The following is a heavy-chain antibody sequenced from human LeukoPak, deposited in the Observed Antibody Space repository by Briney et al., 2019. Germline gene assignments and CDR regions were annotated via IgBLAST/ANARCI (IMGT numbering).Heavy chain of an antibody. CDR2: IGYDGSNK. D-gene: IGHD4-17*01. CDR1: GFTFSSYG. CDR3: AKRGGTTVTTSNFHMDV. Sequence: GGSLRLSCAASGFTFSSYGMHWVRQAPGKGVEWVAFIGYDGSNKYTADSARGRFTLSRDNSKDTLYLQMTSLRAEDTAVYYCAKRGGTTVTTSNFHMDVWGKGTTVTVSS. V-gene: IGHV3-30*02. J-gene: IGHJ6*03.